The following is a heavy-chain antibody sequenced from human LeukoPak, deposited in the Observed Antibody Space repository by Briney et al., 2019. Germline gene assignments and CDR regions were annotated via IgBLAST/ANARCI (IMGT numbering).Heavy chain of an antibody. D-gene: IGHD7-27*01. J-gene: IGHJ4*02. CDR1: GFTFSSYT. CDR3: AKDGGLWVSAHWGDS. Sequence: GGSLRLSCAASGFTFSSYTMSWVRQAPGKGLRWVSTITTGGPNTYYADSVKGRFTVSRDDSKNTLYLQMNSLRAEGTAVYYCAKDGGLWVSAHWGDSWGRGTLVTVSS. CDR2: ITTGGPNT. V-gene: IGHV3-23*01.